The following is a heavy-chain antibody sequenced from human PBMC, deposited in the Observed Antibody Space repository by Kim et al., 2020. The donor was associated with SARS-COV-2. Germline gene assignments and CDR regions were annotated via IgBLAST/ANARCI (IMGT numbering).Heavy chain of an antibody. V-gene: IGHV1-18*04. D-gene: IGHD3-10*01. J-gene: IGHJ6*02. CDR1: GYTFTSYG. CDR3: ARDLVWVRGVIMNYYYGMDV. CDR2: ISAYNGNT. Sequence: ASVKVSCKASGYTFTSYGISWVRQAPGQGLEWMGWISAYNGNTNYAQKLQGRVTMTTDTSTSTAYMELRSLRSDDTAVYYCARDLVWVRGVIMNYYYGMDVWGQGTTVTVSS.